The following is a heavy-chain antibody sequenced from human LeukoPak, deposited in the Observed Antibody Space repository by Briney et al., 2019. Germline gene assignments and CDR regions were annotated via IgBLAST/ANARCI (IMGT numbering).Heavy chain of an antibody. CDR2: IYYSGST. CDR3: ARSRALYSSGWYSLDY. J-gene: IGHJ4*02. V-gene: IGHV4-59*01. Sequence: PSETLSLTCTVSGGSISSYYWSWIRQPPGKGLEWIGYIYYSGSTNYNPSLKSRVTISVDTSKNQFSLKLSSVAAADTAVYYCARSRALYSSGWYSLDYWGQGTLVTVSS. D-gene: IGHD6-19*01. CDR1: GGSISSYY.